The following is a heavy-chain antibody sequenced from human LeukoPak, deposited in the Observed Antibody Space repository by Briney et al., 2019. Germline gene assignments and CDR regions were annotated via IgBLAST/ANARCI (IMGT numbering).Heavy chain of an antibody. CDR1: GLTPSSYW. V-gene: IGHV3-74*01. CDR2: INSDGSST. CDR3: AELTSMVEQY. D-gene: IGHD3-10*01. J-gene: IGHJ4*02. Sequence: GGSLRLSCAASGLTPSSYWMHWVRQAPGKGLVWVSRINSDGSSTRYADSVKGRFTISRDNAENTLYLQMNSLRAEDTAVYYCAELTSMVEQYWGQGTLVTVSS.